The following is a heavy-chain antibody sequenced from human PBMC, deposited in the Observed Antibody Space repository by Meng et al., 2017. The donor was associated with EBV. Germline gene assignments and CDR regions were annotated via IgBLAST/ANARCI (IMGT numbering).Heavy chain of an antibody. V-gene: IGHV1-69*01. D-gene: IGHD3-10*01. CDR3: ASESGRGYTPDY. Sequence: VQLGQSAAGVKKPGSSVKVSCKTSGGPFRYYAISWVRQAPGQGLEWLGGFLPRLGAPNYAQKFHGRVKITADESTSTHYMDLSSPRSEDTAIYYCASESGRGYTPDYWGQGTLVTVSS. CDR2: FLPRLGAP. CDR1: GGPFRYYA. J-gene: IGHJ4*02.